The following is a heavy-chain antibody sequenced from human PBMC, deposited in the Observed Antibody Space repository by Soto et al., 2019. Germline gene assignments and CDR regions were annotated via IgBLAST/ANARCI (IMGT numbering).Heavy chain of an antibody. CDR3: ARVERGTATTVVDAFEI. D-gene: IGHD1-1*01. V-gene: IGHV4-34*01. Sequence: QVQLQQWGAGLLKPSETLSLTCAVSGGSFSGYYWSWIRQPPGKGLERIGEINHSGRTNYNPSLTSRVTISLDTPKNQLSLKLNSVTAADTAVYYCARVERGTATTVVDAFEIWGRGTMVTVSS. J-gene: IGHJ3*02. CDR2: INHSGRT. CDR1: GGSFSGYY.